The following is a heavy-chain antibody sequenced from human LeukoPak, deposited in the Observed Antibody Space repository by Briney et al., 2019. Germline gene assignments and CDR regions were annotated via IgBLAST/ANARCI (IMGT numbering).Heavy chain of an antibody. J-gene: IGHJ4*02. CDR2: ISSSSSYI. D-gene: IGHD6-19*01. V-gene: IGHV3-21*01. CDR1: GFTFSSYS. Sequence: GGSLRLSCAASGFTFSSYSMNWVRQAPGKGLEWVSSISSSSSYIYYADSVKGRFIISRDSAKNSLYLQMNSLRAEDTAVYYCAGDRGSGWSFDYWGQGTLVTVSS. CDR3: AGDRGSGWSFDY.